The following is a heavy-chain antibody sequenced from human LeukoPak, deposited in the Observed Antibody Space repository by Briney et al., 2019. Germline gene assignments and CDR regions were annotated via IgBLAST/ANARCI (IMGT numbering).Heavy chain of an antibody. J-gene: IGHJ5*02. Sequence: PGGSLRLSCAASGFTFSSHWMHWVRQAPGKGLVWVSRINSDGSSTSYADSVKGRFTISRDNAKNTLYLQMNSLRAEDTAVYYCARDYEAGYNWFDPWGQGTLVTVSS. CDR3: ARDYEAGYNWFDP. CDR1: GFTFSSHW. CDR2: INSDGSST. V-gene: IGHV3-74*01. D-gene: IGHD3-16*01.